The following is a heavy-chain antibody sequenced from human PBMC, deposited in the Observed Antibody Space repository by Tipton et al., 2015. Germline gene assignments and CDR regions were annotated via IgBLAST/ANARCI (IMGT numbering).Heavy chain of an antibody. D-gene: IGHD3-9*01. CDR1: AYSISTDYY. J-gene: IGHJ4*02. CDR3: ACQDYDSLTRDYQTVDY. V-gene: IGHV4-38-2*01. CDR2: ISHSGNT. Sequence: TLSLTCAVSAYSISTDYYWVWIRQPPGKGLEWIGTISHSGNTFYNPSLKSRATISADTSKNQFSLRLSSVTAADTAVYYCACQDYDSLTRDYQTVDYWGQGTLVTVSS.